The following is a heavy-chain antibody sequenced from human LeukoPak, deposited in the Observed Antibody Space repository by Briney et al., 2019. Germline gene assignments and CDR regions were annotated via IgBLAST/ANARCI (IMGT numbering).Heavy chain of an antibody. CDR2: IYTSGST. D-gene: IGHD4-17*01. CDR3: AREYDYGLRFDY. J-gene: IGHJ4*02. CDR1: GGSISSSSYS. Sequence: PSETLSLTCTVSGGSISSSSYSWGWIRQPPGKGLEWIGRIYTSGSTNYNPSLKSRVTMSVDTSKNQFSLKLSSVTAADTAVYYCAREYDYGLRFDYWGQGTLVTVSS. V-gene: IGHV4-39*07.